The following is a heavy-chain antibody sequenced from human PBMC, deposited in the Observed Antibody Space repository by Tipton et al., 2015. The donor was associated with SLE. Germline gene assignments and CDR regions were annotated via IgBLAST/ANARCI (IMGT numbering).Heavy chain of an antibody. Sequence: GLVKPSETLSLTCTVSGGSISSGGYYWSWIRQYPGKGLEWIGYISYSGSTNYNSSLKSRLTISVDTSKNQFSLKVTSVTAADTAVYYCARDTYYAFDYWGQGRLVTVSS. CDR2: ISYSGST. CDR3: ARDTYYAFDY. V-gene: IGHV4-31*03. J-gene: IGHJ4*02. CDR1: GGSISSGGYY. D-gene: IGHD3-10*01.